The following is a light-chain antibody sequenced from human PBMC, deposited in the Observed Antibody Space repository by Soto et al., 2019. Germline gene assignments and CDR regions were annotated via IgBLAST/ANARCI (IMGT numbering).Light chain of an antibody. CDR2: DVN. CDR1: SSDAGRYDY. V-gene: IGLV2-11*01. J-gene: IGLJ1*01. CDR3: CSYAGSSTPYV. Sequence: QSVLTQPRSVSGSPGQSVTISCTGTSSDAGRYDYVSWYQQHPGKAPKVIIYDVNERPSGVPNRFSGSKSGNTASLTISGLQADDETDYYCCSYAGSSTPYVFGAGTKVTVL.